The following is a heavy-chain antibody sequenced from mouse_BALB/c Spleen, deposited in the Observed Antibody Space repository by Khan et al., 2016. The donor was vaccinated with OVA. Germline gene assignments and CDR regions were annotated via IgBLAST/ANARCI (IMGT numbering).Heavy chain of an antibody. CDR1: GFSLSDYG. V-gene: IGHV2-6-5*01. J-gene: IGHJ4*01. CDR3: AKGVWAHYYTLDY. CDR2: IWGGGST. Sequence: QVRLQQSGPGLVAPSQNLSITCTVSGFSLSDYGVSWIRQTPGKGLEWLGVIWGGGSTYYNSALRSRLSISKDNSKSQVFLKMTSLQSDDSAMFYCAKGVWAHYYTLDYWGQGTSVTVSS.